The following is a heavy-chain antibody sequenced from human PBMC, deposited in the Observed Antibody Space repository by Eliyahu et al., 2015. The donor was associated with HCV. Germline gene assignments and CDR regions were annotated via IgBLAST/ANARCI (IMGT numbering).Heavy chain of an antibody. D-gene: IGHD4-17*01. CDR2: INPGSGRT. V-gene: IGHV1-46*01. CDR1: GYTFTTNS. Sequence: QLVQSGAEVRKPGASVKVSCKASGYTFTTNSTHWVRQAPGQGLEWXGIINPGSGRTXYAQNFQGRVTLTRDTSTSTVYMEVTSLGSEDTAVYYCARLTYGDYRSFDPWGQGTLVTVSS. CDR3: ARLTYGDYRSFDP. J-gene: IGHJ5*02.